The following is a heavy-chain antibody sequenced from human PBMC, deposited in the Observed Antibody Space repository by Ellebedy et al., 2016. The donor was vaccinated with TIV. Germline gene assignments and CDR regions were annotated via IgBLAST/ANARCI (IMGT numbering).Heavy chain of an antibody. CDR3: ARDPPEMATTPYYFDY. CDR1: GGTFSSYA. V-gene: IGHV1-69*04. J-gene: IGHJ4*02. Sequence: ASVKVSCKASGGTFSSYAISWVRQAPGQGLEWMGRIIPILGIANYAQKFQGRVTITADKSTSTAYMELSSLRSEDTAVYYCARDPPEMATTPYYFDYWGQGTLVTVSS. CDR2: IIPILGIA. D-gene: IGHD5-24*01.